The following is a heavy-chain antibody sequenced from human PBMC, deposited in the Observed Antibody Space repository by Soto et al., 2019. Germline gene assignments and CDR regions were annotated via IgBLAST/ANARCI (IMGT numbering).Heavy chain of an antibody. CDR3: ARQDFWSGYYIDY. CDR1: GGSISSSSYY. J-gene: IGHJ4*02. V-gene: IGHV4-39*01. CDR2: IYYSGST. D-gene: IGHD3-3*01. Sequence: SATLSLTCTVSGGSISSSSYYWGWIRQPPGKGLEWIGSIYYSGSTYYNPSLKSRVTISVDTSKNQFSLKLSSVTAADTAVYYCARQDFWSGYYIDYWGQGTLVTVSS.